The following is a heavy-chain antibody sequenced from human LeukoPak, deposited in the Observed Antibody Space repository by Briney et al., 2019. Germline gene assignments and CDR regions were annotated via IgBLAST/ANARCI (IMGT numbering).Heavy chain of an antibody. CDR2: IWHDGSNQ. J-gene: IGHJ6*02. Sequence: GGSLRLSCAASGFNFSTSGMHWVRQAPGKGLEWLTFIWHDGSNQNYADSVKGRFTISRDNSKNTLYLQMNSLRAEDTAVYYCAKGDPYYYYGMDVWGQGTTVIVSS. V-gene: IGHV3-30*02. CDR1: GFNFSTSG. CDR3: AKGDPYYYYGMDV.